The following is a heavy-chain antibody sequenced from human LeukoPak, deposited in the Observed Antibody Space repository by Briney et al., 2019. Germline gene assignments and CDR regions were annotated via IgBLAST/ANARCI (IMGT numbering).Heavy chain of an antibody. D-gene: IGHD3-22*01. Sequence: ASVKVSSTPSGYTFTSYGISWVRQAPGQGLEWMGWINAYNGNTNYAQKLQGRVTMTTDTSTSTAYMELRSLRSDDTAVYYCARETPYYDSSGYYYLFDYWGQGTLVTVSS. CDR1: GYTFTSYG. CDR2: INAYNGNT. V-gene: IGHV1-18*01. CDR3: ARETPYYDSSGYYYLFDY. J-gene: IGHJ4*02.